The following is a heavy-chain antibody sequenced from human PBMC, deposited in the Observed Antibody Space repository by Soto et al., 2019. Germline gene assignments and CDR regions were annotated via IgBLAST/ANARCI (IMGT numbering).Heavy chain of an antibody. CDR2: MKPNSGNT. Sequence: QVQLVQSGAEVKKPGASVKVSCKASGYTFTSYDINWVRQATGQGLEWMGWMKPNSGNTGYAQKFQGRVTMTKNTSISNAYMGLGSRRSVATAVYYCATQKDYGDYGSYFQHWGQGTLVTVSS. CDR3: ATQKDYGDYGSYFQH. CDR1: GYTFTSYD. V-gene: IGHV1-8*01. J-gene: IGHJ1*01. D-gene: IGHD4-17*01.